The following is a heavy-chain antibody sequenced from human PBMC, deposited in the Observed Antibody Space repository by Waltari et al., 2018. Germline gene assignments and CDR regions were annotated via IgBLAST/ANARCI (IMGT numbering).Heavy chain of an antibody. D-gene: IGHD6-19*01. CDR3: AKDLEQWLVQWLFGY. Sequence: EVQLLESGGGLVQPGGSLRLSCAASGFPFRSNAMSWVRQAPGKGLEWVSAISGSGGSKYYADAVKGRFTISRDNSKNTLYLQRNSLRAEDTAVYYCAKDLEQWLVQWLFGYWGQGTLVTVSS. J-gene: IGHJ4*02. CDR1: GFPFRSNA. CDR2: ISGSGGSK. V-gene: IGHV3-23*01.